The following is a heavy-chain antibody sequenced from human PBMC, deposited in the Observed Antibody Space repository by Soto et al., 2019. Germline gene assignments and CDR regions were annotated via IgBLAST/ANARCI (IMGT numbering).Heavy chain of an antibody. V-gene: IGHV1-8*01. CDR2: MNPGSGDT. CDR1: GYSFTNND. CDR3: ARAGYYYDSSGYSFDY. J-gene: IGHJ4*02. D-gene: IGHD3-22*01. Sequence: ASVKVSCKASGYSFTNNDVSWVRQATGQGLEWMGWMNPGSGDTGYAQKFQGRVTMTRDISITTAYMELSSLRSEDTAVYYCARAGYYYDSSGYSFDYRGQRNLVTVSS.